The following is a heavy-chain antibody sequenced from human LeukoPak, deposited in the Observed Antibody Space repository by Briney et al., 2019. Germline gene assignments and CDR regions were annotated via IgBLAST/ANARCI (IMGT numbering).Heavy chain of an antibody. CDR3: AHIIITYGGVLRDDAFDV. CDR1: GFSLITSGVG. J-gene: IGHJ3*01. D-gene: IGHD3-16*01. Sequence: SGPTLVNPTQTLTLTCTFSGFSLITSGVGVGWIRQSPGKALEWVAIIYWDNDKRYSPYLRNRLTIAKDTSNNQVVLVMTNMDPVDTATYFCAHIIITYGGVLRDDAFDVWGPGTVVTVSP. V-gene: IGHV2-5*02. CDR2: IYWDNDK.